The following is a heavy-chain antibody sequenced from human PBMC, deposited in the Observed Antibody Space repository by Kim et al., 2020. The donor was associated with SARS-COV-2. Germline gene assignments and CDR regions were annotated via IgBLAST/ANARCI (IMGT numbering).Heavy chain of an antibody. CDR1: GFTFSSYV. CDR2: ISGGGGAT. J-gene: IGHJ3*01. D-gene: IGHD1-1*01. V-gene: IGHV3-23*01. Sequence: GGSLRLSCAASGFTFSSYVMSWVRQAPGKGLEWVSSISGGGGATYYADSVKGHFTISRENSKNTLYLQMHSLRVEDTAVYYCAKTGSFDLCGRGTGVTVS. CDR3: AKTGSFDL.